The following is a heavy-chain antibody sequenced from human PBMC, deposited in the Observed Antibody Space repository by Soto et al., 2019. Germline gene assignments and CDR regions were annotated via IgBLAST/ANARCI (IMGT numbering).Heavy chain of an antibody. CDR3: ARVKEWGLLWFGELLPWTFDY. CDR1: GGSFSGYY. Sequence: PSETLSLTCAVYGGSFSGYYWSWIRQPPGKGLEWIGEINHSGSTNYNPSLKSRVTISVDTSKNQFSLKLSSVTAADTAVYYCARVKEWGLLWFGELLPWTFDYLGQGTLVTVSS. CDR2: INHSGST. D-gene: IGHD3-10*01. V-gene: IGHV4-34*01. J-gene: IGHJ4*02.